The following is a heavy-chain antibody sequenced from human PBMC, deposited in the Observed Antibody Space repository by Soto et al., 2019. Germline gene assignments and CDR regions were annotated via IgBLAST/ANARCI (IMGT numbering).Heavy chain of an antibody. D-gene: IGHD3-10*01. V-gene: IGHV1-69*13. Sequence: ASVKVSCKASGVTFSSYAISWVRQAPGQGLEWMGGIIPIFGTANYAQKFQGRVTITADESTSTAYMELSSLRSEDTAVYYCAREPHYYGSGSLDAFDIWGQGTMVTVSS. CDR2: IIPIFGTA. J-gene: IGHJ3*02. CDR1: GVTFSSYA. CDR3: AREPHYYGSGSLDAFDI.